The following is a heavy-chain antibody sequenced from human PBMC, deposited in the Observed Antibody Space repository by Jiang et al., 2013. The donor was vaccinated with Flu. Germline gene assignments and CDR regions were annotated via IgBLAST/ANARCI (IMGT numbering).Heavy chain of an antibody. V-gene: IGHV1-69*04. CDR1: GYTFTGYY. J-gene: IGHJ4*02. CDR2: IVPFVGTA. Sequence: SGAEVKKPGASVKVSCKASGYTFTGYYMHWVRQAPGQGPEWMGRIVPFVGTANYAKSFEDRVTITADRSSSTAYMELSSLRSEDTAVYYCARITELLRLGESSVAFDHWGQG. D-gene: IGHD3-16*02. CDR3: ARITELLRLGESSVAFDH.